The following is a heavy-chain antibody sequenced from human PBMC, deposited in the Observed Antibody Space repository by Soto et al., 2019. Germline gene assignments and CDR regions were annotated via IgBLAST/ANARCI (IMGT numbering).Heavy chain of an antibody. CDR3: AKDIVVVVAVQYYYYYGMDV. J-gene: IGHJ6*02. Sequence: PGGSLRLSCAASGFTFSSYAMSWVRQAPGKGLEWISAISGSGGSTYYADSVKGRFTISRDNSKNTLYLQMNSLRAEDTAVYYCAKDIVVVVAVQYYYYYGMDVWGQGTTVTVSS. CDR2: ISGSGGST. D-gene: IGHD2-15*01. CDR1: GFTFSSYA. V-gene: IGHV3-23*01.